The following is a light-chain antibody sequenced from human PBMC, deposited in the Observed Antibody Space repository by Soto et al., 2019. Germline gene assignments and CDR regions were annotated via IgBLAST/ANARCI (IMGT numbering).Light chain of an antibody. J-gene: IGKJ4*01. V-gene: IGKV1-27*01. CDR2: AAS. Sequence: DIQMTQSPSSLSASVGDRVTITCRACQGISNYLAWYQQIPGKVPKLLISAASTLQSGVPSRFSGSRSGTDFTLTISSLQPEDVATYYCQKYTNVPAFGGGTKVEIK. CDR3: QKYTNVPA. CDR1: QGISNY.